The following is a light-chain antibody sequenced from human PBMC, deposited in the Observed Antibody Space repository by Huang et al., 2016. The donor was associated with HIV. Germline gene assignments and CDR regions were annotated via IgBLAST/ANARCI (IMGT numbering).Light chain of an antibody. CDR1: QTISSY. CDR3: QQSYSNTFT. V-gene: IGKV1-39*01. J-gene: IGKJ3*01. CDR2: AAS. Sequence: DIQMTQSPSSLSASVGDRVIITCRASQTISSYLNWYQQQPGKAPKLLIYAASSLHSGVPSRFSGSGSGTDFTLTIRGLQPEDFATYYCQQSYSNTFTFGAGTKVEIK.